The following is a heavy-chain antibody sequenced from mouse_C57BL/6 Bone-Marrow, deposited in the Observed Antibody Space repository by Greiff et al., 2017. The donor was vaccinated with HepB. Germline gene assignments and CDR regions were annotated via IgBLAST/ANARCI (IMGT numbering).Heavy chain of an antibody. CDR2: INPGSGGT. J-gene: IGHJ2*01. V-gene: IGHV1-54*01. CDR1: GYAFTNYL. D-gene: IGHD2-1*01. Sequence: VQLQQSGAELVRPGPSVKVSCKASGYAFTNYLIEWVKQRPGQGLEWIGVINPGSGGTNYNEKFKGKATLTADKSSSTAYMQRSSLTSEDSAVYFCARCGNYDFDYWGQGTTLTVSS. CDR3: ARCGNYDFDY.